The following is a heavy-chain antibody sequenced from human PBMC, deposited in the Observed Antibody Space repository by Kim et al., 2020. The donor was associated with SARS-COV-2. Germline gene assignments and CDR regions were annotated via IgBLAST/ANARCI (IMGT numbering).Heavy chain of an antibody. D-gene: IGHD5-12*01. Sequence: GGSLRLSCAASGFTFSSYSMNWVRQAPGKGLEWVSSISSSSSYIYYADSVKGRFTISRDNAKNSLYLQMNSLRAEDTAVYYCAGEGRGYSGYYYYYGMDVWGQGTTVTVSS. V-gene: IGHV3-21*01. CDR1: GFTFSSYS. J-gene: IGHJ6*02. CDR2: ISSSSSYI. CDR3: AGEGRGYSGYYYYYGMDV.